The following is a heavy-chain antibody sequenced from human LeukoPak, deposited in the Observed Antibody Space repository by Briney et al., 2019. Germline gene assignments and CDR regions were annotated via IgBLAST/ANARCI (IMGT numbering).Heavy chain of an antibody. CDR1: GGTFSRYA. CDR3: ARDAAIYDNSAYYYLW. D-gene: IGHD3-22*01. V-gene: IGHV1-69*01. J-gene: IGHJ4*02. CDR2: IIPIFGTA. Sequence: ASVKVSCMASGGTFSRYAISWVRQAPGQGLEWMGGIIPIFGTANYAQKFQGRVTITADESSSTAYMELSSLRSEDTAVYYCARDAAIYDNSAYYYLWWGQGTLVTVSS.